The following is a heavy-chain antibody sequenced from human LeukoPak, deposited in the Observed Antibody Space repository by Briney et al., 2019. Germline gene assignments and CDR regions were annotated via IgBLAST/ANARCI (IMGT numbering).Heavy chain of an antibody. CDR1: GGSISSGGYY. Sequence: SETLSLTCTVSGGSISSGGYYWSWIRQHPGKGLEWIGYIYYSGSTYYNPSLKSRVTISVDTSKNQFSLKLSSVTAADTAVYYCARGLWFGESLDYWGQGTLVTVSS. CDR2: IYYSGST. V-gene: IGHV4-31*03. CDR3: ARGLWFGESLDY. J-gene: IGHJ4*02. D-gene: IGHD3-10*01.